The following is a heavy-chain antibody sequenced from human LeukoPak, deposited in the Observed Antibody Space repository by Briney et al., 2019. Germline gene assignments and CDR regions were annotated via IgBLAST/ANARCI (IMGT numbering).Heavy chain of an antibody. V-gene: IGHV3-9*01. CDR1: GFTFDDYA. J-gene: IGHJ3*02. CDR2: ISWNSGSI. Sequence: PGGSLRLSCAASGFTFDDYAMHWVRQAPGKGLEWVSGISWNSGSIGYADSVKGRFTISRDNAKNSLYLRMNSLRAEDTALYYCAKDGAFDIWGQGTMVTVSS. CDR3: AKDGAFDI.